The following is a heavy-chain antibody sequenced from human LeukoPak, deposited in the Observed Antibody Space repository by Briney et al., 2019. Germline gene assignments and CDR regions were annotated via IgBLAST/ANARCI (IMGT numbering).Heavy chain of an antibody. V-gene: IGHV4-59*01. J-gene: IGHJ6*03. CDR2: IYYSGST. CDR3: ARTTEGGYTYDYFYYYYMDV. CDR1: GGSISTYY. Sequence: SETLSLTCTVSGGSISTYYWSWIRQPPGKGLEWIGYIYYSGSTNYNPSLKSRVAISVDTSKNQFSLKLNSVTAADTAVYFCARTTEGGYTYDYFYYYYMDVWGKGTTVTISS. D-gene: IGHD5-18*01.